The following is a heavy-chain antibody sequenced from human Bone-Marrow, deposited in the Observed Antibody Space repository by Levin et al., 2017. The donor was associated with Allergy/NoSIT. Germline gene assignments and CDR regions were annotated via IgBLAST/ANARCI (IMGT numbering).Heavy chain of an antibody. J-gene: IGHJ5*01. CDR2: ISGSGSNT. Sequence: GESLKISCAASGFTFSAFALSWVRQGPGKGLECVSAISGSGSNTYYTDSVKGRFTIFSDNSKNMVFLQMNSLRVEDTATYYCAKDTQWRRPNWFDSWGQGTLVSVSP. D-gene: IGHD6-19*01. V-gene: IGHV3-23*01. CDR3: AKDTQWRRPNWFDS. CDR1: GFTFSAFA.